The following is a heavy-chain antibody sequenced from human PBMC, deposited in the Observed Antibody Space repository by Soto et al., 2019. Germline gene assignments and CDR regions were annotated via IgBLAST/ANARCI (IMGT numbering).Heavy chain of an antibody. V-gene: IGHV3-30*18. CDR2: ISYAGSNK. Sequence: QVQLVESGGGVVQPGRSLRLSCAASGFTFSSYGMHCVRQAPGKGLEWVAVISYAGSNKYYADSVKGRFTISRDNSKNTLYLQMNSLRAEDTAVYYCAKLGQDTEDWGQGTLVTVSS. J-gene: IGHJ4*02. CDR3: AKLGQDTED. CDR1: GFTFSSYG.